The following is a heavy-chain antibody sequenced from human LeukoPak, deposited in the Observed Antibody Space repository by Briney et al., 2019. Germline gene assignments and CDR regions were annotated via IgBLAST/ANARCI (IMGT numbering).Heavy chain of an antibody. V-gene: IGHV3-30*18. CDR3: AKDATDSSGCYSYFDY. CDR2: ISYDGSNK. CDR1: GFTFSSYG. J-gene: IGHJ4*02. D-gene: IGHD3-22*01. Sequence: GGSLRLSCAASGFTFSSYGMHWVRQAPGKGLEWVAVISYDGSNKYYADSVKGRFTISRDNSKNTLYLQMNSLRAEDTAVYYCAKDATDSSGCYSYFDYWGQGTLVTVSS.